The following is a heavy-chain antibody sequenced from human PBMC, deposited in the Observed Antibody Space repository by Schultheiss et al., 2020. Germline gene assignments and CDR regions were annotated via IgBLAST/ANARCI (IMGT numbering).Heavy chain of an antibody. D-gene: IGHD3-9*01. CDR3: ARVPSIGLRYFDWLLRGVWFDP. J-gene: IGHJ5*02. CDR1: GYTFTSYD. V-gene: IGHV1-8*01. CDR2: MNPNSGNT. Sequence: AYVKVSCKASGYTFTSYDINWVRQATGQGLEWMGWMNPNSGNTGYAQKFQGRVTMTRNTSISTAYMELSSLRSEDTAVYYCARVPSIGLRYFDWLLRGVWFDPWGQGTLVTGSS.